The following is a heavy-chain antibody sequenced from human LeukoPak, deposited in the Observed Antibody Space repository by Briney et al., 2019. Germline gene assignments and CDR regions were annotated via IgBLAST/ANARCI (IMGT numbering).Heavy chain of an antibody. V-gene: IGHV4-59*01. CDR1: GGSISGSY. J-gene: IGHJ4*02. D-gene: IGHD4-17*01. CDR2: MYNSGST. Sequence: SETLSLTCTVSGGSISGSYWSWVRQPPGKGLEWIAYMYNSGSTNYNPSLKSRVTISIDTSKNQFSLKLSSLTAADTAIYYCARGIESYGDYGYWGQGILVTVSS. CDR3: ARGIESYGDYGY.